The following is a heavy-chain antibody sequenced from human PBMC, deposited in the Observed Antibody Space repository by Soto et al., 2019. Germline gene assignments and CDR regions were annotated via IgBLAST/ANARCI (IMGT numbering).Heavy chain of an antibody. CDR3: ARGYDYGEFYYYYYYMDV. V-gene: IGHV1-8*01. D-gene: IGHD4-17*01. Sequence: GASVKVSCKASGYTFTSYDINCVRQATGQGLEWMGWMNPNSGNTGYAQKFQGRVTMTRNTSISTAYMELSSLRSEDTAVYYCARGYDYGEFYYYYYYMDVWGKGTTVTVS. CDR1: GYTFTSYD. CDR2: MNPNSGNT. J-gene: IGHJ6*03.